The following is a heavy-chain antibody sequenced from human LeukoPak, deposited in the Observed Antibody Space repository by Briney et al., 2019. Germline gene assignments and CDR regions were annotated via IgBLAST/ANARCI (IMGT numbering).Heavy chain of an antibody. CDR1: GFTFSSYS. CDR2: ISSSNSYI. D-gene: IGHD5-24*01. CDR3: AREEMATMYPYFDY. Sequence: PGGSLRLSCAASGFTFSSYSMNWVRQAPGKGLEWVSSISSSNSYIYYADSVKGRFTISRDNAKNSLYLQMNSLRAEDTAVYYCAREEMATMYPYFDYWGQGTLVTVSS. V-gene: IGHV3-21*01. J-gene: IGHJ4*02.